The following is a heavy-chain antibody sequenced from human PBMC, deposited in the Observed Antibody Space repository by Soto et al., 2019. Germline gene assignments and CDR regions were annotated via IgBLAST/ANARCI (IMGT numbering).Heavy chain of an antibody. CDR3: ARNGDCTRPGCIVGWFDP. V-gene: IGHV1-24*01. D-gene: IGHD2-8*01. CDR2: FDPEDGEA. Sequence: ASVKVSCKVSGYTLSALSTHWVRQAPGKGLEWMGGFDPEDGEAIYAQKYQGRVTMTEDTSTDTAYLDLNSVTAADTAMYYCARNGDCTRPGCIVGWFDPWGPGTLVTVSS. J-gene: IGHJ5*02. CDR1: GYTLSALS.